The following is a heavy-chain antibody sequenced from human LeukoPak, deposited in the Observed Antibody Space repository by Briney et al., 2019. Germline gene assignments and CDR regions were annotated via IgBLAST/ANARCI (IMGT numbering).Heavy chain of an antibody. CDR1: GFTFSRYW. CDR2: IKQDGSEK. D-gene: IGHD6-6*01. V-gene: IGHV3-7*03. CDR3: ARVYSSSSGKNVFDI. Sequence: GGSLRLSCAASGFTFSRYWMSWVRQAPGKGLEWVANIKQDGSEKYYVASVKGRFTIARDNAKNSLCLQVNSLRAEDTAVYYCARVYSSSSGKNVFDIWGQGTMVIVSS. J-gene: IGHJ3*02.